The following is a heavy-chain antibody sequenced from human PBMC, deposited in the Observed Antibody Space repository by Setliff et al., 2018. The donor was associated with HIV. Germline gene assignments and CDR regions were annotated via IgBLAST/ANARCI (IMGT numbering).Heavy chain of an antibody. D-gene: IGHD1-26*01. CDR2: IYYTGTT. Sequence: SETLSLTCTVSGGSVSGYYWSWIRQSPGKGLEWIGYIYYTGTTSYNPSLKSRVTIQVDTSNNRFSLNLRSATVADTAVYFCARDHELGAFDLWGQGTMVTVSS. V-gene: IGHV4-59*02. CDR1: GGSVSGYY. J-gene: IGHJ3*01. CDR3: ARDHELGAFDL.